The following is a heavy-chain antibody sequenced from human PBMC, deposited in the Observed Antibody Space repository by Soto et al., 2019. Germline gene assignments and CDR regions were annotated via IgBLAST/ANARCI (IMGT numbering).Heavy chain of an antibody. V-gene: IGHV3-15*07. CDR1: GFTFSNAW. Sequence: GGSLRLSCAASGFTFSNAWMNWVRQAPGKGLEWVGRIKSKTDGGTTDYAAPVKGRFTISRDDSKNTLYLQMNSLKTEDTAVYYFTTDMPSIVGATGRYYYYGMDVWGQGTTVTVSS. D-gene: IGHD1-26*01. J-gene: IGHJ6*02. CDR3: TTDMPSIVGATGRYYYYGMDV. CDR2: IKSKTDGGTT.